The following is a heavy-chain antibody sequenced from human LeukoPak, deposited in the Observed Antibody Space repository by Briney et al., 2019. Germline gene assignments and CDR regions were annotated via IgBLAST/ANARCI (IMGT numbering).Heavy chain of an antibody. CDR2: ISSSGSTI. J-gene: IGHJ6*02. Sequence: GGSLRLSCAASGFTFSDYYMSWIRQAPGKGLEWVSYISSSGSTIYYADSVKGRFTISRDNAKNSLYLQMNSLRAEDTAVYYCAKDKGSGWTLLGFYYYGMDVWGQGTTVTVSS. D-gene: IGHD6-19*01. CDR3: AKDKGSGWTLLGFYYYGMDV. CDR1: GFTFSDYY. V-gene: IGHV3-11*01.